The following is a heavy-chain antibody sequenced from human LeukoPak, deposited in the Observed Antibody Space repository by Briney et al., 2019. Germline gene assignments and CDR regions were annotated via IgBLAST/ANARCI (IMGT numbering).Heavy chain of an antibody. J-gene: IGHJ4*02. Sequence: SVHVSCKASGYSFTGYHIHWVRLAPGQGPEWVGWINPDTGGTKCAQKFQRRVTLTRDTSINTAYMELNGLRSDDTAMYYCARDVPGYSSYFDYWGPGNVGSVSS. CDR2: INPDTGGT. CDR1: GYSFTGYH. CDR3: ARDVPGYSSYFDY. D-gene: IGHD6-19*01. V-gene: IGHV1-2*02.